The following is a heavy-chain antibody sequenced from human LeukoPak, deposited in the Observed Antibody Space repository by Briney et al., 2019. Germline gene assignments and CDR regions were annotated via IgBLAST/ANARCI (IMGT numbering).Heavy chain of an antibody. V-gene: IGHV4-59*01. CDR2: IYYSGST. Sequence: SETLSLTCTVSGGSISSYYWSWIRQPPGKGLEWIGYIYYSGSTNYNPSLKSRVTISVDTSKNQFSLKLSSVTAADTAVYYCARTAIKFDWDYYYYYGMDVWGQGTTVTVSS. CDR1: GGSISSYY. D-gene: IGHD3-9*01. CDR3: ARTAIKFDWDYYYYYGMDV. J-gene: IGHJ6*02.